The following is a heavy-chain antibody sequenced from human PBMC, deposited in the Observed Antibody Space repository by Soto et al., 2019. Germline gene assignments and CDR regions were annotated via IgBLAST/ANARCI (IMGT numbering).Heavy chain of an antibody. D-gene: IGHD3-22*01. Sequence: QVQLQESGPGLVKPSQTLSLTCTVSGGSISSGGYYWSWIRQHPGKGLEWIGYIYYSGSTYYNPSLKSRVTIAVDTSKNQFSLKLSSVTAADTAVYYCASLVVITGYAFDIWGQGTMVTVSS. V-gene: IGHV4-31*03. CDR1: GGSISSGGYY. J-gene: IGHJ3*02. CDR3: ASLVVITGYAFDI. CDR2: IYYSGST.